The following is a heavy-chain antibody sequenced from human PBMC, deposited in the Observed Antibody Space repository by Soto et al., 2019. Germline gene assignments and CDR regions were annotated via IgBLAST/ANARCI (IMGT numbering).Heavy chain of an antibody. CDR1: GFTFSSYG. Sequence: GGSLRLSCAASGFTFSSYGMHWVRQAPGKGLEWVAVISYDGSNKYYADSVKGRFTISRDNSKNTLYLQMNSLRAEDTAVYYCAKEDCSSTSCYGYYYYYYMDVWGKGTTVTVSS. J-gene: IGHJ6*03. D-gene: IGHD2-2*01. CDR2: ISYDGSNK. CDR3: AKEDCSSTSCYGYYYYYYMDV. V-gene: IGHV3-30*18.